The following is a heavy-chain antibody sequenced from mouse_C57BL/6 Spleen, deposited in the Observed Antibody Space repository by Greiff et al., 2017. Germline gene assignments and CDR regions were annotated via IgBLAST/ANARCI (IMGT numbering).Heavy chain of an antibody. CDR2: IYPGDGDT. CDR3: ARGGSIPFDY. D-gene: IGHD2-10*02. V-gene: IGHV1-82*01. J-gene: IGHJ2*01. CDR1: GYAFSSSW. Sequence: VQLQESGPELVKPGASVKISCKASGYAFSSSWMNWVKQRPGKGLEWIGRIYPGDGDTNYNGKFKGKATLTADKSSSTAYMQLSSLTSEDSAVYVCARGGSIPFDYWGQGTTLTVSS.